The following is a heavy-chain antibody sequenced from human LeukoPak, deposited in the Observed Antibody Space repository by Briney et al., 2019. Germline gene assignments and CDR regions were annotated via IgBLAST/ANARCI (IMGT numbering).Heavy chain of an antibody. J-gene: IGHJ4*02. CDR2: ITNSGDIT. CDR1: GFSFSTYA. CDR3: AKVGSGWQIYYFDY. Sequence: GGSLRLSCAASGFSFSTYAMSWVRQAPGKGLEWVSGITNSGDITYYADSVKGRFTVSRDNSKNTLYLQMNSLRAEDTAVYYCAKVGSGWQIYYFDYWGQGTLVTVSS. V-gene: IGHV3-23*01. D-gene: IGHD6-19*01.